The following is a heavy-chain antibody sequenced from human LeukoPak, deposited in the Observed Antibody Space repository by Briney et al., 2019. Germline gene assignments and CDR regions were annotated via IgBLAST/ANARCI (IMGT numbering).Heavy chain of an antibody. J-gene: IGHJ6*02. CDR1: GYTFTSYY. CDR2: INPSGGST. CDR3: ARGVYYGSGSYYNARNYYYGMDV. D-gene: IGHD3-10*01. V-gene: IGHV1-46*01. Sequence: ASVTVSCKASGYTFTSYYMHWVRQAPGQGLEWMGIINPSGGSTSYAQKFQGRVTMTRDTSTSTVYMELSSLRSEDTAVYYCARGVYYGSGSYYNARNYYYGMDVWGQGTMVTVSS.